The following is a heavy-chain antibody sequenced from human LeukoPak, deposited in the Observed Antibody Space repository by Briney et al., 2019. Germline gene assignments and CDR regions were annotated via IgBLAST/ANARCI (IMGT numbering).Heavy chain of an antibody. Sequence: SETLSLTCTVSGDSITSANYFWSWIRQPPGEDLEWIGYMPYNGGASYNPSLRGRTTISLDTSKNEFSLRLSSVTAPDTAIYYCAREVNVPAGSDGFDIWGRGTMVTVSP. J-gene: IGHJ3*02. V-gene: IGHV4-30-4*01. D-gene: IGHD2-2*01. CDR2: MPYNGGA. CDR1: GDSITSANYF. CDR3: AREVNVPAGSDGFDI.